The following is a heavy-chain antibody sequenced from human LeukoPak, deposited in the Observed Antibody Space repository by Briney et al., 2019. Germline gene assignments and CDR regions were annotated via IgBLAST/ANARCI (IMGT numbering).Heavy chain of an antibody. CDR2: IYYSGST. J-gene: IGHJ4*02. CDR1: GDSISSSSHY. D-gene: IGHD6-19*01. CDR3: ASGWYYFDY. Sequence: PSETLSLTCTVSGDSISSSSHYWGWIRQPPGKGLEWIGNIYYSGSTYYNPSLKSRVTISVDTSKNQFSLKLSSVTAADTAVYYCASGWYYFDYWGQGTLVTVSS. V-gene: IGHV4-39*01.